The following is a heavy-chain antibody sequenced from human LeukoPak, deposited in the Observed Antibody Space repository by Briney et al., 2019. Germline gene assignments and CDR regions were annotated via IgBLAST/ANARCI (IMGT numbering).Heavy chain of an antibody. V-gene: IGHV4-34*01. D-gene: IGHD4-11*01. J-gene: IGHJ4*02. CDR3: ARGRTVTTATPLKIDY. Sequence: SETLSLTCAVYGGSFSGYYWSWIRQPPGKVLEWIGEINHSGSTNYNPSLKSRVTISVDTSKNQFSLKLSSVTAADTAVYYCARGRTVTTATPLKIDYWGQGTLVTVSS. CDR2: INHSGST. CDR1: GGSFSGYY.